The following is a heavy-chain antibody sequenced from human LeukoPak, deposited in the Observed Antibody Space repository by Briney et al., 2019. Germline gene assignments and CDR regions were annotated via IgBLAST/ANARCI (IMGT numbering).Heavy chain of an antibody. CDR3: SGDKRSYYGMDV. CDR2: IKSKTDGGTT. CDR1: GFTFSNAW. Sequence: GGSLRLSCAASGFTFSNAWMSWVRQAPGKGLEWVGRIKSKTDGGTTDYAAPVKGRFTISRDDSKNTLYLQMNSLKTEDTAVHYCSGDKRSYYGMDVWGQGTTVTVSS. V-gene: IGHV3-15*01. D-gene: IGHD4-17*01. J-gene: IGHJ6*02.